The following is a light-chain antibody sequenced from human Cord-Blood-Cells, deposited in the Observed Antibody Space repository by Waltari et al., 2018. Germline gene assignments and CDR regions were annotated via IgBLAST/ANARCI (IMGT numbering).Light chain of an antibody. CDR3: AAWDESLNGRV. CDR2: SNK. CDR1: SPNIGSNT. J-gene: IGLJ3*02. V-gene: IGLV1-44*01. Sequence: QSVPTQPPSASGTPGQRVTIPCSGSSPNIGSNTVTWYQQLPGTAPKLLIYSNKRRPPGVRDRFSGAKSGTSASLAIGGLQSEDEADCCCAAWDESLNGRVFGGGTKLTVL.